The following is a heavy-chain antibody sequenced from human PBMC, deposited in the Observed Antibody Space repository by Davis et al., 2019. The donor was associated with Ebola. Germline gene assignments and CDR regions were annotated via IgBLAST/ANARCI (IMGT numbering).Heavy chain of an antibody. D-gene: IGHD3-22*01. CDR2: IYYSGST. J-gene: IGHJ4*02. CDR3: ARDDGASSGYYMADY. CDR1: GGSISSSSYY. V-gene: IGHV4-39*02. Sequence: SETLSLTCTVSGGSISSSSYYWGWIRQPPGKGLEWIGSIYYSGSTYYNPSLKSRVTISVDTSKNQFSLKLSSVTAADTAVYYCARDDGASSGYYMADYWGQGTLVTVSS.